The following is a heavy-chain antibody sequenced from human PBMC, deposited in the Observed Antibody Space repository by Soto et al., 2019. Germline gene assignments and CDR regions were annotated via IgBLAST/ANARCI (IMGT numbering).Heavy chain of an antibody. Sequence: EVQLVESGGGLVKPGGSLRLSCAASGFTFSSYSMNWVRQAPGKGLEWVSSISSSSSYIYYADSVKGRFTISRDNAKNSLYLQMNILRAEDTAVYYCARVDLTLPDYWGQGTLVTVSS. CDR3: ARVDLTLPDY. D-gene: IGHD2-2*03. J-gene: IGHJ4*02. V-gene: IGHV3-21*01. CDR2: ISSSSSYI. CDR1: GFTFSSYS.